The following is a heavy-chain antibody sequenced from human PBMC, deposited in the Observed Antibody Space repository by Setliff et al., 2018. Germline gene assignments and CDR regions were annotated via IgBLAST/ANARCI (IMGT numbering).Heavy chain of an antibody. CDR3: RFWSGYYKNDF. Sequence: PSETLSLTCTVSGGAVDSYDYYWTWIRQPAGKGLEWIGRLHTSGSIDYNPSLKSRVTISVDTSRNQFSLKLSSVTAADTAVYYCRFWSGYYKNDFWGHGTLVTVSS. CDR2: LHTSGSI. D-gene: IGHD3-3*01. V-gene: IGHV4-61*02. J-gene: IGHJ4*01. CDR1: GGAVDSYDYY.